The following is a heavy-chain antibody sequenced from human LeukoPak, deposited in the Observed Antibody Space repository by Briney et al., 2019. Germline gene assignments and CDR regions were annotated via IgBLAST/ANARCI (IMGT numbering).Heavy chain of an antibody. V-gene: IGHV1-69*06. Sequence: SVKVSCKASGGTFSSYAISWVRQAPGQGLEWMGGIIPIFGTANYAQTFQSRVTITADKSTSTAYMELSSLRSEDTAVYYCARCYYDSIGYLAFDIWGEGTMVTVSS. CDR3: ARCYYDSIGYLAFDI. CDR2: IIPIFGTA. D-gene: IGHD3-22*01. J-gene: IGHJ3*02. CDR1: GGTFSSYA.